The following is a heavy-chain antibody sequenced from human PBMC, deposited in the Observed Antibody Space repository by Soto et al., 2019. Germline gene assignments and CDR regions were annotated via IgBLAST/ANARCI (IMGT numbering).Heavy chain of an antibody. CDR1: GYLFTSYG. Sequence: ASVKVSCKASGYLFTSYGFTWVRQAPGQGLEWMGWISAYNANTKYAQKFQGRVTMTTDTLRSTAYMELRSLRSDDTAVYYCARGSVVVAPPSWFDSWGQGTLVTVSS. CDR2: ISAYNANT. V-gene: IGHV1-18*04. J-gene: IGHJ5*01. D-gene: IGHD3-3*01. CDR3: ARGSVVVAPPSWFDS.